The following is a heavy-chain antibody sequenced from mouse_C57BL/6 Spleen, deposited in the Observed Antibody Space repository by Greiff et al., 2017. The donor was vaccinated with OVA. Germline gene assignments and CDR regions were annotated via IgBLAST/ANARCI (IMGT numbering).Heavy chain of an antibody. CDR2: IYPGSGNT. CDR3: AREDFAPLDY. Sequence: QVQLQQSGAELVRPGASVKLSCKASGYTFTDYYINWVKQRPGQGLEWIARIYPGSGNTYYNEKFKGKATLTAEKSSSTAYMQLSSLTSEDSAVYFCAREDFAPLDYWGQGTTLTVSS. V-gene: IGHV1-76*01. CDR1: GYTFTDYY. D-gene: IGHD1-2*01. J-gene: IGHJ2*01.